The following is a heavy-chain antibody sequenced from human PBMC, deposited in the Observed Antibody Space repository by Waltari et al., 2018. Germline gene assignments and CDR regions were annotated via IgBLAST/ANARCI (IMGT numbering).Heavy chain of an antibody. CDR1: GGSISSYY. D-gene: IGHD2-2*01. J-gene: IGHJ3*02. CDR3: ARGLGYCSSNRCFDAFDI. V-gene: IGHV4-59*01. CDR2: IYYSGTT. Sequence: QVQLQESGPGLVKPSETLSLTCTVSGGSISSYYWAWIRQPPGKGLDWSGYIYYSGTTNYDPSLKSRVTISVDTSKNQFSLKLSSVTAADTAVYYCARGLGYCSSNRCFDAFDIWGQGTMVTVSS.